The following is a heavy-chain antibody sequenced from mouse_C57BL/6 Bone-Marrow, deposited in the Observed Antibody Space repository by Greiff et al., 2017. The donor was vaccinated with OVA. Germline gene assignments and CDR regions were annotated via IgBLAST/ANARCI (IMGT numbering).Heavy chain of an antibody. Sequence: QVQLKQSGAELVKPGASVKMSCKASGYTFTSYWITWVKQRPGQGLEWIGDIYPGSGSTNYNEKFKSKATLTVYTSSSTAYMQLSSLTSEDSAVYCCAITLYGSLFAYWGQGTLVTVSA. CDR2: IYPGSGST. J-gene: IGHJ3*01. D-gene: IGHD1-1*01. CDR1: GYTFTSYW. V-gene: IGHV1-55*01. CDR3: AITLYGSLFAY.